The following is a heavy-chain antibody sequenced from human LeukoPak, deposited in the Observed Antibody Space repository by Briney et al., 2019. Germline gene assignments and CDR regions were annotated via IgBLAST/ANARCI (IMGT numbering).Heavy chain of an antibody. V-gene: IGHV3-7*01. D-gene: IGHD4-23*01. CDR3: SFFDPRLVGVNENC. CDR1: GFTFSSAW. Sequence: GGSLRLSCVASGFTFSSAWMHWVRQAPGKGLEWVANIRQDGSEKYYVDSMKGRFTISRDNAKNSLYLQMNSLRAEDTAVYYCSFFDPRLVGVNENCWGQGTLVTVSS. J-gene: IGHJ4*02. CDR2: IRQDGSEK.